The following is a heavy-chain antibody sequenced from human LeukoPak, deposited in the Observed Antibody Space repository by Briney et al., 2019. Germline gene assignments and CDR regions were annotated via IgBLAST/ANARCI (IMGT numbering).Heavy chain of an antibody. CDR1: GYTFTSYY. CDR2: IIPIFGTA. J-gene: IGHJ4*02. Sequence: SVKVSCKASGYTFTSYYMHWVRQAPGQGLEWMGGIIPIFGTANYAQKFQGRVTITADESTSTAYMELSSLRSEDTAVYYCARGMLWFGELFGYWGQGTLVTVSS. CDR3: ARGMLWFGELFGY. D-gene: IGHD3-10*01. V-gene: IGHV1-69*13.